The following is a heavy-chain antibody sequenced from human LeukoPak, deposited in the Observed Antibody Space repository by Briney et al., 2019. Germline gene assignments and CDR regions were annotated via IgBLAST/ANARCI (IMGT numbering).Heavy chain of an antibody. V-gene: IGHV3-30*02. CDR2: IRYDGSNK. J-gene: IGHJ4*02. CDR1: GFTFSSYG. Sequence: HPGGSLRLSCAASGFTFSSYGMHWIRQAPGKGLEWVAFIRYDGSNKYYADSVKGRFTISRDNSKNTLYLQMNSLRAEDTAVYYCARELDSGSYYFDYWGQGTLVTVSS. D-gene: IGHD1-26*01. CDR3: ARELDSGSYYFDY.